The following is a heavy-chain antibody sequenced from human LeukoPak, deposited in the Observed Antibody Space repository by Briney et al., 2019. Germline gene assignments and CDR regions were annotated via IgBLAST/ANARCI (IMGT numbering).Heavy chain of an antibody. J-gene: IGHJ4*02. CDR3: ARGAIVGATKHPDY. CDR2: ISSSSSYI. Sequence: PGGSLRLSCAASGFTFSSYSMNWVRQAPGKGLEWVSSISSSSSYIYYADSVKGRFTISRDNAKNSLYLQMNSLRAEDTAVYYCARGAIVGATKHPDYWGQGTLVTVSS. CDR1: GFTFSSYS. V-gene: IGHV3-21*01. D-gene: IGHD1-26*01.